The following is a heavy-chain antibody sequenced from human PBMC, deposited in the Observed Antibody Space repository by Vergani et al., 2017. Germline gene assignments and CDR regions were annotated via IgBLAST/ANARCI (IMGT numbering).Heavy chain of an antibody. Sequence: QVQLVQSGAEVKKPGASVKVSCKASGYTFTNYPMHCVRQAPGQSLEWMGWINSGTGNTKYSQRFQARVNSTRDTSASTAYMELGSLRSEDTAVYYCARGYGDFDYWGQGTLVTVSS. D-gene: IGHD4-17*01. CDR2: INSGTGNT. CDR1: GYTFTNYP. CDR3: ARGYGDFDY. V-gene: IGHV1-3*01. J-gene: IGHJ4*02.